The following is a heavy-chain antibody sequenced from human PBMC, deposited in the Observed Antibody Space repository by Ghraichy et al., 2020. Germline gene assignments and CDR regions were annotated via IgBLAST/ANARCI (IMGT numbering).Heavy chain of an antibody. V-gene: IGHV1-18*04. J-gene: IGHJ2*01. Sequence: ASVKVSCKASGYTFTNSGFSWVRQAPGQGLEWMGWISAYNGNTNYAQKLQGRVTMTTDTSTNTAYMELRSLRSDDTAVYYCARDNKLGIIAAWYFDLWGRGPLVTVSS. CDR3: ARDNKLGIIAAWYFDL. CDR2: ISAYNGNT. CDR1: GYTFTNSG. D-gene: IGHD7-27*01.